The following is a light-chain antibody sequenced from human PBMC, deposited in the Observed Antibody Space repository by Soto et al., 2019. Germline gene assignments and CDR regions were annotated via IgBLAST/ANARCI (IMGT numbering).Light chain of an antibody. V-gene: IGLV2-14*03. J-gene: IGLJ3*02. CDR3: TSYTIATTWV. CDR2: DVS. CDR1: SSDIGNYNY. Sequence: QSVLTQPASVSGSPGQSITIPCTGSSSDIGNYNYVSWYQQPHPGKAPKLMIYDVSTRPSGVSIRFSGSKSGNTASLTISGLQAEDEAFYYCTSYTIATTWVFGGGTKLTVL.